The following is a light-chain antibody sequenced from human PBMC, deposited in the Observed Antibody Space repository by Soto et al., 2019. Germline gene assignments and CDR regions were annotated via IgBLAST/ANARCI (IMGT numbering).Light chain of an antibody. V-gene: IGKV1D-16*01. CDR3: QQYNIYPLT. CDR2: VAS. CDR1: QAINSW. Sequence: DVQMTQSPSSLSASVGDRATITCRASQAINSWLAWYQQKPGKAPKSLIYVASSLQTGGSLRFNGSGSETAFTLTISSQQPEDSATYYCQQYNIYPLTFVGGTKVEIK. J-gene: IGKJ4*01.